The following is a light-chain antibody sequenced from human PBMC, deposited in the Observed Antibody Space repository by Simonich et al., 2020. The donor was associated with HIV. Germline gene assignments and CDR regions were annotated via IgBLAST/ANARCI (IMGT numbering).Light chain of an antibody. J-gene: IGKJ3*01. Sequence: EIVLTQSPGTLSLSPGERATLSCRASQRVSSSYLAWYQQKPGQAPRLLIYGASSSATGIPDRFSGSGSGTDFTLTISRLEPEDFAVYYCQQYGSSPLFTFGPGTKVDIK. CDR2: GAS. CDR1: QRVSSSY. V-gene: IGKV3-20*01. CDR3: QQYGSSPLFT.